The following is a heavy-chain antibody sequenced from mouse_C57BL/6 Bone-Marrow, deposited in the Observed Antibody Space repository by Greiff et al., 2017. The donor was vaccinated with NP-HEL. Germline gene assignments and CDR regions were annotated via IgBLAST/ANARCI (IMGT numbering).Heavy chain of an antibody. CDR2: ISSGGDYI. J-gene: IGHJ4*01. CDR1: GFTFSSYA. V-gene: IGHV5-9-1*02. CDR3: TRDTWITTVVSPMDY. Sequence: EVQRVESGEGLVKPGGSLKLSCAASGFTFSSYAMSWVRQTPEKRLEWVAYISSGGDYIYYADTVKGRFTISRDNARNTLYLQMSSLKSEDTAMYYCTRDTWITTVVSPMDYWGQGTSVTVSS. D-gene: IGHD1-1*01.